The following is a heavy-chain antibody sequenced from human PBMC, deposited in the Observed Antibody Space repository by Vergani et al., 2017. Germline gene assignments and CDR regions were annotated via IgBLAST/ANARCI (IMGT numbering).Heavy chain of an antibody. CDR1: GGSISSYY. V-gene: IGHV4-59*01. CDR2: IYYSGST. J-gene: IGHJ4*02. D-gene: IGHD1-1*01. Sequence: QVQLQESGPGLVKPSETLSLTCTVSGGSISSYYWSWIRQPPGKGLEWIGYIYYSGSTNYNPSLKSRVTISVDTSKNQFSLKLSSVTAADTAVYYCAREVXGRYWGQGTLVTVSS. CDR3: AREVXGRY.